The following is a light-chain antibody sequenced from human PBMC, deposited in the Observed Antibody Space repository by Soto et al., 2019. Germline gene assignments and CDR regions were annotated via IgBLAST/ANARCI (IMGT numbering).Light chain of an antibody. Sequence: DIQMTQSPSSLSASLGDRVTITSLASQSISSYLNWYQQKPGKAPKLLIYAASSLQSGVPSRFSGSGSGTDFTLTISSLQPEDFATYYCQQSYSTPLTFGGGTKVDIK. CDR1: QSISSY. V-gene: IGKV1-39*01. CDR3: QQSYSTPLT. J-gene: IGKJ4*01. CDR2: AAS.